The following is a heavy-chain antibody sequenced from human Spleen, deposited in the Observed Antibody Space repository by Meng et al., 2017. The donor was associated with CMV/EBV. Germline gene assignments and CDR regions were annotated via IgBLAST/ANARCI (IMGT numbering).Heavy chain of an antibody. CDR2: ISGSGGST. V-gene: IGHV3-23*01. J-gene: IGHJ6*02. D-gene: IGHD3-16*02. CDR3: AKDGWGSFRYYYYVMDV. CDR1: AFTFSSYA. Sequence: GESLKISCAASAFTFSSYAMGWVRQAPGKGLEWVSGISGSGGSTYYADSVKGRFTISRDNSKNTLYRQINSMRAEDKAVYYCAKDGWGSFRYYYYVMDVWGQGTTVTVSS.